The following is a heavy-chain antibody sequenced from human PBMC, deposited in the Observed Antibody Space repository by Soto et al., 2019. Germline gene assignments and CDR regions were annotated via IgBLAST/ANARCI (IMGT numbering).Heavy chain of an antibody. CDR3: ARTEPTILTLMDI. V-gene: IGHV5-51*01. D-gene: IGHD1-26*01. CDR2: IYPDDSGT. CDR1: GYTFTDFW. J-gene: IGHJ6*02. Sequence: EMQLVQSGAEVKKPGESLKISCKASGYTFTDFWIGWVRQVPGTGLEWMGFIYPDDSGTRYSPSFRGHVTFSVDKSISTAFLQWSSLKVSDTAIYYCARTEPTILTLMDIWGQGTTVTVSS.